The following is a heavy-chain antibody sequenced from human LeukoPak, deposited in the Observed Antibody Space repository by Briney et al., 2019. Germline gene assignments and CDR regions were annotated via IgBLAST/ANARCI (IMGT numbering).Heavy chain of an antibody. Sequence: GGSLRLSCAASVFTFSSHAMSWVRRAPGKGLEWVSGLIENGATTYYADSVKGRFTISRDNSRDTMYLQMNSLRVEDTAVYYCVKDYQVGNSPAFGDYWGQGTLVTISS. J-gene: IGHJ4*02. V-gene: IGHV3-23*01. CDR1: VFTFSSHA. D-gene: IGHD1-26*01. CDR3: VKDYQVGNSPAFGDY. CDR2: LIENGATT.